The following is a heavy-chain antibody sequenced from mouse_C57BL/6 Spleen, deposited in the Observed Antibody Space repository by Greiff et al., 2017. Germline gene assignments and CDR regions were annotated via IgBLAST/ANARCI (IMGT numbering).Heavy chain of an antibody. J-gene: IGHJ2*01. CDR1: GYAFSSSW. Sequence: VQLQQSGPELVKPGASVKISCKASGYAFSSSWMNWVKQRPGKGLEWIGRIYPGDGDTNYNGKFKGKATLTADTSSSTAYMQLSSLTSEDSAVYFCARSGYDGYYSYYFDYWGQGTTLTVSS. D-gene: IGHD2-3*01. CDR2: IYPGDGDT. CDR3: ARSGYDGYYSYYFDY. V-gene: IGHV1-82*01.